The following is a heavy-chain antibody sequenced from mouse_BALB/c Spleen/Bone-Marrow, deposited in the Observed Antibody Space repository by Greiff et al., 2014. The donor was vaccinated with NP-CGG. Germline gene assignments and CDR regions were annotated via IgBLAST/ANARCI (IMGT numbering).Heavy chain of an antibody. Sequence: QVQLKESGPELVKPGASVKMSCKASGYTFTSYFIHWVKQRPGQGLEWIGWIYPGDGSTKYNEKFKVKTTLTADKSSSTAYMFLSSLTSEDSAIYFCAYYGYDEYFDVWGAGTTVTVSS. J-gene: IGHJ1*01. CDR2: IYPGDGST. CDR3: AYYGYDEYFDV. CDR1: GYTFTSYF. D-gene: IGHD2-14*01. V-gene: IGHV1S56*01.